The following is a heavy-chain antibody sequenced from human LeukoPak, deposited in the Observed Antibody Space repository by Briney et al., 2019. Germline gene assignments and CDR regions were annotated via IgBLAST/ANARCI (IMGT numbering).Heavy chain of an antibody. Sequence: GGSLRLSCAASGFTVSSNYMSWVRQAPGKGLEWVSVIYSGGSTYYADSVKGRFTISRDNSKNALYLQMNSLRAEDTAVYYCARVKAGYYYYMDVWGKGTTVTVSS. CDR3: ARVKAGYYYYMDV. CDR2: IYSGGST. D-gene: IGHD3-10*01. J-gene: IGHJ6*03. CDR1: GFTVSSNY. V-gene: IGHV3-53*01.